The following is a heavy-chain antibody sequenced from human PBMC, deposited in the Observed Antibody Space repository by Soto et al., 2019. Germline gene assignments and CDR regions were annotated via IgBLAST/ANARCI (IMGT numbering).Heavy chain of an antibody. CDR2: IYYSGST. J-gene: IGHJ5*02. D-gene: IGHD3-9*01. Sequence: WETLSLACTVSGGSISSYYWSWIRQPPGKGLEWIGYIYYSGSTNYNPSLKSRVTISVDTSKNQFSLKLSSVTAADTAVYYCARGLRYFDWLFRFDPWGQGTLVTVSS. CDR3: ARGLRYFDWLFRFDP. CDR1: GGSISSYY. V-gene: IGHV4-59*01.